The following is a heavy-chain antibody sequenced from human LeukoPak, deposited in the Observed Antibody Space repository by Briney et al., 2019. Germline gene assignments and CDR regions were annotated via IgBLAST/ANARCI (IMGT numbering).Heavy chain of an antibody. CDR1: GFTFSSYG. V-gene: IGHV3-30*02. D-gene: IGHD3-22*01. J-gene: IGHJ4*02. CDR2: IRYDGTNK. Sequence: PGGSLRLSCAASGFTFSSYGMHWVRQAPGKGLEWVAFIRYDGTNKYYADSVMGRFTISRDDSKSTLYLQMHSLRAEDTAVYYCARESESYDSTGSTFAYWGQGTLVTVSS. CDR3: ARESESYDSTGSTFAY.